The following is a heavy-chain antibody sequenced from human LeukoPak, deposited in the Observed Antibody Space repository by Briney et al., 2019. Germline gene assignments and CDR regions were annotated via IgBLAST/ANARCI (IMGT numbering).Heavy chain of an antibody. CDR3: ARANGLLWFGTLNWFDP. D-gene: IGHD3-10*01. CDR1: GGSFSGYY. Sequence: SETLSLTCAVYGGSFSGYYWSWIRQPPGKGLEWIGEINHSGSTSYNPSLKSRVTISVDTSKNQFSLKLSSVTAADTAVYYCARANGLLWFGTLNWFDPWGQGTLVTVSS. CDR2: INHSGST. J-gene: IGHJ5*02. V-gene: IGHV4-34*01.